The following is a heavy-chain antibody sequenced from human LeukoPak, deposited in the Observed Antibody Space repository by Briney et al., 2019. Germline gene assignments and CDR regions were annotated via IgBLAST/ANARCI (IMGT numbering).Heavy chain of an antibody. CDR3: AKEGEIGTTFAWFDP. CDR1: GGSFSGYY. Sequence: SETLSLTCAVYGGSFSGYYWSWIRQPPGKGLEWIGEINHSGSTNYNPSLKSRVTISVDTSKNQFSLQLNSVTPEDTAVYYCAKEGEIGTTFAWFDPWGQGTLVTVSS. CDR2: INHSGST. J-gene: IGHJ5*02. D-gene: IGHD1-7*01. V-gene: IGHV4-34*01.